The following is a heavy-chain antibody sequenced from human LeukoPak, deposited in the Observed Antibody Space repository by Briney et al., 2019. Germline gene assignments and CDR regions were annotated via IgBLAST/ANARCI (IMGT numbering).Heavy chain of an antibody. CDR3: AREVYGDNYFDY. CDR1: GFTFSSRD. Sequence: PGGSLRPSCAASGFTFSSRDMNWVRQAPGKGLDWVSYISNSGTTIYYADSVKGRFTISRDNAKNSLYLQMNSLRAEDTAVYYCAREVYGDNYFDYWGQGTLVTVSS. J-gene: IGHJ4*02. V-gene: IGHV3-48*03. D-gene: IGHD4-17*01. CDR2: ISNSGTTI.